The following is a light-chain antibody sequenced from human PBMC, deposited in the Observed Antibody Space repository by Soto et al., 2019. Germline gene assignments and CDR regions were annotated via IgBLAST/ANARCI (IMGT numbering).Light chain of an antibody. V-gene: IGKV3-20*01. CDR1: QSLSSTF. J-gene: IGKJ1*01. CDR3: QQYYNSWT. CDR2: AAS. Sequence: EIVLTQSPGTLSLSPGERATLSCRASQSLSSTFLAWYQHKPGQAPRVLIYAASRRATGIPDRFSGSGSGTDFTLTISRLEPEDFALYYCQQYYNSWTFGQGTKVEMK.